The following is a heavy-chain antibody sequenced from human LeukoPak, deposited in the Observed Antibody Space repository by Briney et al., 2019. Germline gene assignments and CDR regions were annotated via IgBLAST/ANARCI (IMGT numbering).Heavy chain of an antibody. CDR2: IVVGSGNT. D-gene: IGHD1-1*01. Sequence: SVKVSCKASGFTFTSSAVQWVRQARGQGREWIGWIVVGSGNTNYTQKFQERVTINREMSTSTAYMELSSLRSEDTAVYYCATDDVTTGTKTALGYWGQGTLVTVSS. CDR3: ATDDVTTGTKTALGY. CDR1: GFTFTSSA. J-gene: IGHJ4*02. V-gene: IGHV1-58*01.